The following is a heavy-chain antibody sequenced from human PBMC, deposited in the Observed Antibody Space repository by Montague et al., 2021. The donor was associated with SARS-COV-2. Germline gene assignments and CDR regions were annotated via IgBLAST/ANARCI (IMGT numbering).Heavy chain of an antibody. CDR3: AREGSGYSSGWYGYYYYGMDV. CDR2: IWYDGSNK. Sequence: SLRLSCAASGFTFSSYGMHWVRQAPGKWLEWVAVIWYDGSNKYYADSVKGRFTISRDNSKNTLYLQMNSLRAEDTAVYYCAREGSGYSSGWYGYYYYGMDVWGQGTTVTVSS. D-gene: IGHD6-19*01. J-gene: IGHJ6*02. CDR1: GFTFSSYG. V-gene: IGHV3-33*01.